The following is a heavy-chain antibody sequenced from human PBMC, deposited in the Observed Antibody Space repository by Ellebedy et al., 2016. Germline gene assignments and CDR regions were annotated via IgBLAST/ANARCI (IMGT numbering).Heavy chain of an antibody. CDR2: ISYDGSNK. Sequence: GESLKISCAASGFTFSSYAMHWVRQAPGKGLEWVAVISYDGSNKYYADSVKGRFTISRDNSKNTLYLQMNSLRAEDTAVYYCARDLNYYDKHAFDIWGQGTMVTVSS. J-gene: IGHJ3*02. D-gene: IGHD3-22*01. V-gene: IGHV3-30-3*01. CDR3: ARDLNYYDKHAFDI. CDR1: GFTFSSYA.